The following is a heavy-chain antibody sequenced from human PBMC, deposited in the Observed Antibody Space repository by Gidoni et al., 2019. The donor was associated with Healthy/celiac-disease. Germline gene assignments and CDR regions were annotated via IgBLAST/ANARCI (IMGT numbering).Heavy chain of an antibody. CDR3: ARGYSGYDPLYYFDY. V-gene: IGHV1-69*01. Sequence: QVQLVQSGAEVKKPGSSVKVSCKASGGPFSSYAISWVRQDPGQGLEWMGGIIPIIGTANDAQKFQGRVTSTADESTSTAYMELSSLRSEDTAVYYCARGYSGYDPLYYFDYWGQGTLVTVSS. J-gene: IGHJ4*02. CDR1: GGPFSSYA. CDR2: IIPIIGTA. D-gene: IGHD5-12*01.